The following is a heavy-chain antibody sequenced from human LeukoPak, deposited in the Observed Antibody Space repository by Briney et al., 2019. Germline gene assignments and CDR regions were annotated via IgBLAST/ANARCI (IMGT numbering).Heavy chain of an antibody. V-gene: IGHV3-74*01. J-gene: IGHJ5*02. Sequence: SGGSLRLSCAASGFSLRTFWMHWVRQAPGKGLAWVSRIDYDGITTTYADSVKGRFTISRDNAKNTLYLQMNSLRAEDTAVYYCTHLGWFDPWGQGTLVTVSS. CDR3: THLGWFDP. CDR2: IDYDGITT. CDR1: GFSLRTFW.